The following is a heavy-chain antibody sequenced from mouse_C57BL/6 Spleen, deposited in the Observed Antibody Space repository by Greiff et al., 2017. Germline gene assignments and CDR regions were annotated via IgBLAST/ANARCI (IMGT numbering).Heavy chain of an antibody. V-gene: IGHV1-53*01. CDR1: GFTFTSYW. CDR2: INPSNGGT. Sequence: QVHVKQSGTELVKPGASVTLSCKASGFTFTSYWLPWVKQRPGQGLEWIGNINPSNGGTNYHEKLKSKATLTVDKAYSTAYMHLSSLTSEDAAVYDCARGPVTSLFDYWGQGTTLTVSS. CDR3: ARGPVTSLFDY. J-gene: IGHJ2*01. D-gene: IGHD2-1*01.